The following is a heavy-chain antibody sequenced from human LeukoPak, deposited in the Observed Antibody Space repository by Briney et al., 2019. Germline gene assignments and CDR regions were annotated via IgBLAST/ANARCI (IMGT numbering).Heavy chain of an antibody. CDR3: ARRVSTMTQFDY. Sequence: PSETLSLTCTVSGGSISSYYWSWIRQPPGKGLEWIGYISYSGSTTNYNPSLKSRVTISVDTSKNQFSLKLSSVTAADTAVYYCARRVSTMTQFDYWGQGTLVTVSS. D-gene: IGHD2-2*01. CDR1: GGSISSYY. V-gene: IGHV4-59*01. CDR2: ISYSGSTT. J-gene: IGHJ4*02.